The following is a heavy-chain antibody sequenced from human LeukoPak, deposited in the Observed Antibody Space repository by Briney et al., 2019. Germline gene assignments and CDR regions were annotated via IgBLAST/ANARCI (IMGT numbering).Heavy chain of an antibody. J-gene: IGHJ2*01. V-gene: IGHV5-51*01. D-gene: IGHD3-22*01. Sequence: GESLKIPCKGPGYSFTSYWIGWVRQMPGKGLEWMGIIYPGDSDTRYSPSFQGQVTISADKSISTAYLQWSSLKASDTSMYYWARIALYYDSSGYYPTGYWYFDLWGRGTLVTVSS. CDR2: IYPGDSDT. CDR1: GYSFTSYW. CDR3: ARIALYYDSSGYYPTGYWYFDL.